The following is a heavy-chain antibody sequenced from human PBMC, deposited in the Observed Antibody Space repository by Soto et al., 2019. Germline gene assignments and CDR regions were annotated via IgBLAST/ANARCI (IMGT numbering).Heavy chain of an antibody. V-gene: IGHV4-30-4*01. CDR3: ARYRYSDSLKEYYFDY. Sequence: SETLSLTCTVSGGSINSGDYYWSWIRQPPGKGLEWIGNLYYTGSTYYNPSLKSRVTISVDTSKKQFSLMVTSVTAADTAVYYCARYRYSDSLKEYYFDYWGQGTLVTVS. CDR1: GGSINSGDYY. J-gene: IGHJ4*02. D-gene: IGHD3-22*01. CDR2: LYYTGST.